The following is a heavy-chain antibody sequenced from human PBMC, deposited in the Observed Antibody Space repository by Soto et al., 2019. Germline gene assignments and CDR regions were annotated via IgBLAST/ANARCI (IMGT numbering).Heavy chain of an antibody. Sequence: LSLTCTVSGGSISSGDYYWSWIRQPPGKGLEWIGYIYYSGSTYYNPSLKSRVTISVDTSKNQFSLKLSSVTAADTAVYYCARDLGGYCTNGVCYYYYYGMDVWGQGTTVTVSS. J-gene: IGHJ6*02. V-gene: IGHV4-30-4*01. CDR2: IYYSGST. CDR3: ARDLGGYCTNGVCYYYYYGMDV. CDR1: GGSISSGDYY. D-gene: IGHD2-8*01.